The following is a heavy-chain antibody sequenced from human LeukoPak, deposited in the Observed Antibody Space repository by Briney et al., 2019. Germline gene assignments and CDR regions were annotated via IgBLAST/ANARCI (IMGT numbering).Heavy chain of an antibody. Sequence: GGSLRLSCAVSGFTFSSYWMSWVRQAPGKGLEWVANIKQDGSGKNYVDSVKGRFTISRDNAKNSLYLQLNSLRAEDTAVYYCARVGPGIALVDCWGQGTLVTVSS. J-gene: IGHJ4*02. CDR1: GFTFSSYW. CDR3: ARVGPGIALVDC. CDR2: IKQDGSGK. V-gene: IGHV3-7*03. D-gene: IGHD6-13*01.